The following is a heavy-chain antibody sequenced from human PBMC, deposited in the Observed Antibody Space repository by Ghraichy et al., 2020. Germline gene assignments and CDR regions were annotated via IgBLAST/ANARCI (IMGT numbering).Heavy chain of an antibody. V-gene: IGHV1-58*01. J-gene: IGHJ4*02. CDR3: AAARIISSEWLSDDY. D-gene: IGHD3-3*01. Sequence: SVKVSCKASGFTFTSSAVQWVRQARGQRLEWIGWIVVGSGNTNYAQKFQERVTITRDMSTSTAYMELSSLRSEDTAVYYCAAARIISSEWLSDDYWGQGTLVTVSS. CDR1: GFTFTSSA. CDR2: IVVGSGNT.